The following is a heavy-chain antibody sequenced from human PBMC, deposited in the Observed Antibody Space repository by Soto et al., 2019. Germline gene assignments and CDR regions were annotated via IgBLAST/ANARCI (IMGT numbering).Heavy chain of an antibody. CDR2: IYYSGST. D-gene: IGHD2-15*01. V-gene: IGHV4-59*08. CDR1: GGSISSYY. Sequence: SETLSLTCTVSGGSISSYYWSWVRQPPGKGLEWIGYIYYSGSTNYNPSLKSRVTISVDTSKNQFSLKLSSVTAADTAVYYCARHFRWGGGSNIDYWGQGTLVTVSS. J-gene: IGHJ4*02. CDR3: ARHFRWGGGSNIDY.